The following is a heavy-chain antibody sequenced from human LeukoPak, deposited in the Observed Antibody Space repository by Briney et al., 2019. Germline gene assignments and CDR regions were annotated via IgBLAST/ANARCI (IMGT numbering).Heavy chain of an antibody. D-gene: IGHD3-10*01. CDR3: AKDSAITMAHYFDY. Sequence: GGSLRPSCAASGFTFSSYGMHWVRQAPGKGLEWVAVIWYDGSNKYYADSVKGRFTISRDNSKNTLYLQMNSLRAEDTAVYYCAKDSAITMAHYFDYWGQGTLVTVSS. J-gene: IGHJ4*02. CDR2: IWYDGSNK. CDR1: GFTFSSYG. V-gene: IGHV3-33*06.